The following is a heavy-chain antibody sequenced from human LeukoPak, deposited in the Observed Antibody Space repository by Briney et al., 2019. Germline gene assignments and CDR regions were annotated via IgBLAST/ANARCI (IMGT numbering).Heavy chain of an antibody. CDR1: GFTFDDYV. CDR3: ARDPVPYYDSSGSDY. V-gene: IGHV3-21*01. CDR2: ISSSSSYI. Sequence: GGSLRLSCAASGFTFDDYVMSWVRQAPGKGLEWVSSISSSSSYIYYADSVKGRFTISRDNAKNSLYLQMNSLRAEDTAVYYCARDPVPYYDSSGSDYWGQGTLVTVSS. J-gene: IGHJ4*02. D-gene: IGHD3-22*01.